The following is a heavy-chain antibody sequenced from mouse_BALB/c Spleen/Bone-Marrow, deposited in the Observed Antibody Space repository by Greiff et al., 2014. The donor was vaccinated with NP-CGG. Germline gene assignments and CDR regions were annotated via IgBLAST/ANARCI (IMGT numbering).Heavy chain of an antibody. V-gene: IGHV14-3*02. CDR3: ARGGSSCGWYFDV. D-gene: IGHD1-1*01. CDR1: GFNIKDTY. CDR2: IDPANGNT. Sequence: EVQLQQSGAELVKPGASVKLSCTASGFNIKDTYMHWVKQRPEQGLEWIGRIDPANGNTKYDQKFQGKATITADTSSNTAYLQLSSLTSEVTAVYYGARGGSSCGWYFDVWGAGTTVTVSS. J-gene: IGHJ1*01.